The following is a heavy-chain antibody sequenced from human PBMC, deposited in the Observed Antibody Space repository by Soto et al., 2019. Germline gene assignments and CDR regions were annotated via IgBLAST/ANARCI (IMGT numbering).Heavy chain of an antibody. J-gene: IGHJ4*02. D-gene: IGHD2-15*01. V-gene: IGHV4-39*02. CDR1: GGSITRSSHY. CDR2: IYFTEGT. CDR3: TRPHCNGGTCYFTY. Sequence: QLQLQESGPRLVKSSETLSLTCSVPGGSITRSSHYWGWIRQPPGKGLEWIGTIYFTEGTYYNPSLKSPVTISVDASSNPLSLKLSSVTAADTAVYYCTRPHCNGGTCYFTYLGQGDLVTVSA.